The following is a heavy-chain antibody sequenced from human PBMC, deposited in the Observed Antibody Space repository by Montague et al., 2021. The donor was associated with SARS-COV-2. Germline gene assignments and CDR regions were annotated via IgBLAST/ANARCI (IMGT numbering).Heavy chain of an antibody. J-gene: IGHJ6*02. V-gene: IGHV6-1*01. D-gene: IGHD5-18*01. CDR2: TYYRSKWYN. CDR1: GDRGASNSAA. Sequence: CAIAGDRGASNSAAWNGIRQAPSRGLERLGRTYYRSKWYNDYAVSVKSRITSNPDTSKNQCSLQLNSVTPEDTAVYYCARDTRIQLWFDRDYYYGMDVWGQGTPVTVSS. CDR3: ARDTRIQLWFDRDYYYGMDV.